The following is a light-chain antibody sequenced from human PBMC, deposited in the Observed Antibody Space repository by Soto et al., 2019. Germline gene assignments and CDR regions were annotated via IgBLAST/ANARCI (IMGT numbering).Light chain of an antibody. CDR3: CSYACTSTCHVV. Sequence: QSALTQPASVSGSPGQSITISCTGTSSDVGSYNLVSWYQQHPGKAPKLMIYEGSKRPSGVSNRFSGSKSGNTASLTISGLQAEDEADYYCCSYACTSTCHVVFGGGTKLTVL. V-gene: IGLV2-23*01. CDR1: SSDVGSYNL. CDR2: EGS. J-gene: IGLJ2*01.